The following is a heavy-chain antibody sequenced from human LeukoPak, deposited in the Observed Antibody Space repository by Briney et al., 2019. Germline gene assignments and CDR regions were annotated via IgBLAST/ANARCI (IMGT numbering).Heavy chain of an antibody. J-gene: IGHJ6*03. Sequence: SETLSLTCTVSGGSISTYYWTWIRQPPGKGLEWIGYIYYTGSTNYNPSLKSRVTISVDTSKNQFSLKLSSVTAADTAVYYCARARRVRCSGGSCIAPRRYHYYYMDVWGKGTTVTISS. D-gene: IGHD2-15*01. V-gene: IGHV4-59*12. CDR3: ARARRVRCSGGSCIAPRRYHYYYMDV. CDR2: IYYTGST. CDR1: GGSISTYY.